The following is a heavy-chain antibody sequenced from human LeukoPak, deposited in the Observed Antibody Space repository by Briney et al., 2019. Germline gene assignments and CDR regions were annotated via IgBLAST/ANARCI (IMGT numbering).Heavy chain of an antibody. CDR1: GGSISSSSYY. J-gene: IGHJ5*02. V-gene: IGHV4-39*07. CDR3: ARDYSPMVRGVNWFDP. Sequence: SETLSLTCTVSGGSISSSSYYWGWIRQPPGKGLEWIGSIYYSGSTYYNPSLKSRVTISVDTSKNQFSLKLSSVTAADTAVYYCARDYSPMVRGVNWFDPWGQGTLVTVSS. CDR2: IYYSGST. D-gene: IGHD3-10*01.